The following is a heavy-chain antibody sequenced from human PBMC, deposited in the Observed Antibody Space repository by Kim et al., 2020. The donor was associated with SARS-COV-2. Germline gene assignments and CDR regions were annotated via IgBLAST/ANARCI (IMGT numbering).Heavy chain of an antibody. J-gene: IGHJ4*02. CDR1: GGSISSGGYY. CDR3: ARGPYYDSSGYPTSDLDY. D-gene: IGHD3-22*01. Sequence: SETLSLTCTVSGGSISSGGYYWSWIRQHPGKGLEWIGYIYYSGSTYYNPSLKSRVTISVDTSKNQFSLKLSSVTAADTAVYYCARGPYYDSSGYPTSDLDYWGQGTLVTVSS. CDR2: IYYSGST. V-gene: IGHV4-31*03.